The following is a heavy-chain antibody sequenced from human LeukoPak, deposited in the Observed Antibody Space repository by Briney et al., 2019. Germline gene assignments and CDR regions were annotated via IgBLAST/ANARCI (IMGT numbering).Heavy chain of an antibody. Sequence: TGGSLRLSCTASGFTFGDYAMSWVRQAPGKGLEWVGFIRSKAYGGTTEYAASAKGRFTISRDDSKSIAYLQMNSLKTEDTAVYYCTSGPPDGIAVAGFDYWGQGTLVTVSS. V-gene: IGHV3-49*04. CDR3: TSGPPDGIAVAGFDY. CDR2: IRSKAYGGTT. CDR1: GFTFGDYA. J-gene: IGHJ4*02. D-gene: IGHD6-19*01.